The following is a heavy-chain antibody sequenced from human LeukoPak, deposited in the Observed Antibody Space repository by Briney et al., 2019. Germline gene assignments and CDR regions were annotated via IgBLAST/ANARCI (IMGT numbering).Heavy chain of an antibody. CDR2: ISGSGGST. V-gene: IGHV3-23*01. J-gene: IGHJ6*04. Sequence: GGSLRLSCAASGFIFSSYAMSWVRQAPGKGLEWVSAISGSGGSTYYADSVKGRFTISRDNSKNTLYLQMNSLRAEDTAVYYCAKEGGDYYGSGSYYGYYYYGMDVWGKGTTVTVSS. D-gene: IGHD3-10*01. CDR1: GFIFSSYA. CDR3: AKEGGDYYGSGSYYGYYYYGMDV.